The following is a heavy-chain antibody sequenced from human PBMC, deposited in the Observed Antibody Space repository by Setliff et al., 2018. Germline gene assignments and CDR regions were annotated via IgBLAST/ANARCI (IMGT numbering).Heavy chain of an antibody. V-gene: IGHV3-30*01. CDR2: MSNDGSDK. D-gene: IGHD2-2*01. Sequence: LRLSCAASGVTFSRHAMHWVRQAPGKGLEWVAVMSNDGSDKNYADSVKGRFTISRDNSKNTLYLQMNSLRAEDTAVYYCARTYCSDTSCYDYYYYMEVWGKGTTVTVSS. CDR1: GVTFSRHA. J-gene: IGHJ6*03. CDR3: ARTYCSDTSCYDYYYYMEV.